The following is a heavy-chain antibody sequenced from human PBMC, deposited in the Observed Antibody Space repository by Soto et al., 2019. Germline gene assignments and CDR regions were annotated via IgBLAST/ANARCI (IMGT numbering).Heavy chain of an antibody. CDR2: IYSDNNT. V-gene: IGHV3-53*02. Sequence: EVQLVETGGDLIQPGGSLRLSCAASGFTVSSDSMTWVRQAAGKGLEWISIIYSDNNTDYADSVKGRFSISRDTSKNILYLQMNSLSAEATAEYYCARHYSAMGVWGQGTTVTVSS. J-gene: IGHJ6*02. CDR1: GFTVSSDS. CDR3: ARHYSAMGV.